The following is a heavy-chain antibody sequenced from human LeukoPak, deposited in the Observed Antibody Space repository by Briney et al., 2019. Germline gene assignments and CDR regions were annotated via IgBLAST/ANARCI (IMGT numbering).Heavy chain of an antibody. V-gene: IGHV1-24*01. CDR1: GYTLTELS. CDR2: FDPEDGEI. Sequence: ASVKVSCKVSGYTLTELSIHWVRQAPGKGLEWMGGFDPEDGEIIYAQKFQGRVTMTEDTSTDTAYMELSSLRSEDTAMYYCATDLATAMVKDQSNYWGQGTLVTVYS. D-gene: IGHD5-18*01. J-gene: IGHJ4*02. CDR3: ATDLATAMVKDQSNY.